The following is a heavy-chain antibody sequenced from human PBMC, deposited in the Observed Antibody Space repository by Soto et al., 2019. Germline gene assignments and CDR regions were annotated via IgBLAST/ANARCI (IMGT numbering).Heavy chain of an antibody. CDR3: AKGGDIVVVPAAMLWDCFDP. D-gene: IGHD2-2*01. CDR2: ISGSGGST. V-gene: IGHV3-23*01. CDR1: GFTFSSYA. J-gene: IGHJ5*02. Sequence: GGSLRLSCAASGFTFSSYAMSWVRQAPGKGLEWVSAISGSGGSTYYADSVKGRFTISRDNSKNTLYLQMNSLRAEDTAVYYCAKGGDIVVVPAAMLWDCFDPWGQGTLVTVSS.